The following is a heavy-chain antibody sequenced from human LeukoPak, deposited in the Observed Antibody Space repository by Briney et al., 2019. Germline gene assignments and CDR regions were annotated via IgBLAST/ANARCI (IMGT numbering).Heavy chain of an antibody. CDR1: GYTFTRSD. J-gene: IGHJ4*02. Sequence: ASLKVSCKASGYTFTRSDTNWVRHATGQGLEWMGWMNPNSGNTGYAQKFQGRVTMTRNTSISTAYMELSSLRSEDTAVYYSARGIAARPIDYWGQGTLVTVSS. V-gene: IGHV1-8*01. CDR3: ARGIAARPIDY. CDR2: MNPNSGNT. D-gene: IGHD6-6*01.